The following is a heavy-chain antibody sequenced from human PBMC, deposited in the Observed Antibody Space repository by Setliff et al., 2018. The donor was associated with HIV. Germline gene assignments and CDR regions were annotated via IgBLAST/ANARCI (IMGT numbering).Heavy chain of an antibody. CDR1: GFTFSNYH. CDR2: ISTSSSHI. Sequence: TGGSLRLSCAVSGFTFSNYHMHWVRQAPGKGLEWVSSISTSSSHIYYGDSVKGRFTISRDNAKNSLYLEMNSLRAEETAVYYCARDLRSSHGSPNYFDYWGRGALVTVSS. D-gene: IGHD2-15*01. V-gene: IGHV3-21*06. CDR3: ARDLRSSHGSPNYFDY. J-gene: IGHJ4*02.